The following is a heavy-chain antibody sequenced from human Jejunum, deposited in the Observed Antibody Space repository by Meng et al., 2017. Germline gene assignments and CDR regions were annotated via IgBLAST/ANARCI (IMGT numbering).Heavy chain of an antibody. CDR1: GFNFGDYQ. Sequence: GGPLRLSCGASGFNFGDYQMHWVRQSPGKGLEWISRIVSDGGITNYADSVKGRFTISRDNAKNTLYLQMNSLGADDTAVYYCARDLGWVLFDYWGQGALVTVSS. CDR2: IVSDGGIT. V-gene: IGHV3-74*01. J-gene: IGHJ4*02. D-gene: IGHD3-3*01. CDR3: ARDLGWVLFDY.